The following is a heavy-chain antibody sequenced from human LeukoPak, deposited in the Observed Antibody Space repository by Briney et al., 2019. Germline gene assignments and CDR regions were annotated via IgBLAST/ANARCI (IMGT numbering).Heavy chain of an antibody. V-gene: IGHV4-59*08. Sequence: SETLSLTCTVSGGSISSYYWSWVRQPPGKGLKWVGDISYSGSTNYNPSLKSRVTISVDTSKNQFSLKLSSVTAADTAVYYCARRRYYGSGSYDYYYYGMDVWGQGTTVTVSS. D-gene: IGHD3-10*01. CDR1: GGSISSYY. J-gene: IGHJ6*02. CDR2: ISYSGST. CDR3: ARRRYYGSGSYDYYYYGMDV.